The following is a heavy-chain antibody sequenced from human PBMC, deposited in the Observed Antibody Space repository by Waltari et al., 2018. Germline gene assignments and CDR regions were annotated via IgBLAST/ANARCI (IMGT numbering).Heavy chain of an antibody. CDR1: GFTFSSYG. V-gene: IGHV3-33*01. D-gene: IGHD3-3*01. CDR3: ARVEYYDFWSGYFSGVPYYYGMDV. Sequence: QVQLVESGGGVVQPGRSLRLSCAASGFTFSSYGMHWVRQAPGKGREWVAVIWYDGSNKYYADSVKGRFTISRDNSKNTLYLQMNSLRAEDTAVYYCARVEYYDFWSGYFSGVPYYYGMDVWGQGTTVTVSS. J-gene: IGHJ6*02. CDR2: IWYDGSNK.